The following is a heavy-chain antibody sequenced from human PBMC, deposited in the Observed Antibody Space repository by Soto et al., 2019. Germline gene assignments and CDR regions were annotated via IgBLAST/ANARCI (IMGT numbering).Heavy chain of an antibody. CDR2: ISAYNGNT. V-gene: IGHV1-18*01. Sequence: QVQLVQSGAEVKKPGASVKVYCKASGYTFTSYGISWVRQAPGQGLEWMGWISAYNGNTNYAQKLQGRVTMTTDTSTSTAYRELRSLRSDDTAVYYCASSPSNYYGSGSFENWGQGTLVTVSS. CDR1: GYTFTSYG. CDR3: ASSPSNYYGSGSFEN. D-gene: IGHD3-10*01. J-gene: IGHJ4*02.